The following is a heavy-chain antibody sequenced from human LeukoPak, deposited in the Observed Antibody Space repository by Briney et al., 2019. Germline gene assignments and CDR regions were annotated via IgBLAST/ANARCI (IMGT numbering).Heavy chain of an antibody. CDR1: GFTFSSYS. D-gene: IGHD2-2*02. J-gene: IGHJ3*02. V-gene: IGHV3-21*01. CDR3: AGSSPHCSSTSCYNDAFDI. CDR2: ISSSSSYI. Sequence: PGGSLGLSCAASGFTFSSYSMNWVRQAPGKGLEWVSSISSSSSYIYYADSVKGRFTISRDNAKNSLYLQMNSLRAEDTAVYYCAGSSPHCSSTSCYNDAFDIWGQGTMVTVSS.